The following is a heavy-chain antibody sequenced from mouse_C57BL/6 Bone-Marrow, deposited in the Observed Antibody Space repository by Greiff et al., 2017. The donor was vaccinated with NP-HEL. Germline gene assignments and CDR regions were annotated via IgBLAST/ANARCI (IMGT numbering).Heavy chain of an antibody. CDR1: GFTFSDYY. CDR2: ISNGGGST. CDR3: ARRGRRYAMDY. Sequence: EVKLVESGGGLVQPGGSLKLSCAASGFTFSDYYMYWVRQTPEKRLEWVAYISNGGGSTYYPDTVKGRFTISRDNAKNTLYLQMSRLKSEDTAMYYCARRGRRYAMDYWGQGTSVTVSS. V-gene: IGHV5-12*01. J-gene: IGHJ4*01. D-gene: IGHD2-12*01.